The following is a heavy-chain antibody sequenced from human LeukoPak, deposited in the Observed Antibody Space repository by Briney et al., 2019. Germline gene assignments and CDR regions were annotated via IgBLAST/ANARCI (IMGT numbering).Heavy chain of an antibody. Sequence: GGSLRLSCAASGFTFSSYSMNWVRQAPGKGLEWVSSISSTSTYIYYADSVKGRFTISRDNAKNSLYLQMNSLRAEDTAVYYCACLGGATQDVWGKGTTVIVSS. V-gene: IGHV3-21*01. CDR3: ACLGGATQDV. CDR1: GFTFSSYS. CDR2: ISSTSTYI. J-gene: IGHJ6*04. D-gene: IGHD1-26*01.